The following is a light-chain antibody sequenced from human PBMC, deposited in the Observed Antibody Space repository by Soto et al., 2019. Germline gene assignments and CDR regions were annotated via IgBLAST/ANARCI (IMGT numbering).Light chain of an antibody. V-gene: IGKV1-39*01. Sequence: DIQMTQSPSSLSASVGDRVTITCRASQSISSYLNWYQQKPGKAPKLLIYAASSLQSGVPSRFSGSGSGTDFPHTISSLQPEDCTTYYCQQSYSSAIFGQGTKLEIK. J-gene: IGKJ2*01. CDR3: QQSYSSAI. CDR1: QSISSY. CDR2: AAS.